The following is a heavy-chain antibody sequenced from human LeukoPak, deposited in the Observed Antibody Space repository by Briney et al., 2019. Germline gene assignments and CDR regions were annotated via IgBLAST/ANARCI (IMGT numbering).Heavy chain of an antibody. CDR2: IYYSGST. CDR1: GGSISSYY. D-gene: IGHD3-3*01. V-gene: IGHV4-59*01. Sequence: SETLSLTCTVSGGSISSYYWSWIRQPPGKGLEWIGYIYYSGSTNYNPSLKSRVTISVDMSKNQFSLKLSSVTAADTAVYYCARVTLRFLEWSPGAFDIWGQGTMVTASS. CDR3: ARVTLRFLEWSPGAFDI. J-gene: IGHJ3*02.